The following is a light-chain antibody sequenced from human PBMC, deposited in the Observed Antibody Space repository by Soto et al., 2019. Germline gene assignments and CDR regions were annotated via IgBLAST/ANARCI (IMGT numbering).Light chain of an antibody. CDR2: GAS. CDR1: QSINSW. Sequence: DIQMTQSPSTLSATAGDRVTIPCRASQSINSWLAWYQQKPGKAPKLPIDGASTLQSGVPSRFSGSGSGTDFTLTINSLQPEDFATYYCQQGNSFPLTFGGGTKVDIK. J-gene: IGKJ4*01. CDR3: QQGNSFPLT. V-gene: IGKV1-12*01.